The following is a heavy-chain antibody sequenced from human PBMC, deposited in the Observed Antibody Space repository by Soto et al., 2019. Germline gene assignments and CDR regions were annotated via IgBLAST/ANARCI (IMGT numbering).Heavy chain of an antibody. CDR1: GFTFSSYA. D-gene: IGHD1-7*01. V-gene: IGHV3-23*01. J-gene: IGHJ4*02. CDR3: AKDRAIRPGTDFDY. Sequence: EVQLLESGGGLVQPGGSLRLSCAASGFTFSSYAMSWVRQAPGKGLEWVSAISGSGGSTYYADSVKGRFTISRDNSKNTLYLRMNSLRAEDTAVFYCAKDRAIRPGTDFDYWGQGTLVTVSS. CDR2: ISGSGGST.